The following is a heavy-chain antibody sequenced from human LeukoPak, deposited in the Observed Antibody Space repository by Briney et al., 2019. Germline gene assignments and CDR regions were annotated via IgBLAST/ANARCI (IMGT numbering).Heavy chain of an antibody. V-gene: IGHV3-9*01. CDR1: GFTFDDYA. J-gene: IGHJ4*02. Sequence: AGGSLRLSCAASGFTFDDYAMHWVRQAPGKGLEWVSGISWNSGSIGYADSVKGRFTISRDNAKNSLYLQMNSLRAEDTALYYCAKDGAAAAARVFGYWGQGTLVTVSS. CDR3: AKDGAAAAARVFGY. CDR2: ISWNSGSI. D-gene: IGHD6-13*01.